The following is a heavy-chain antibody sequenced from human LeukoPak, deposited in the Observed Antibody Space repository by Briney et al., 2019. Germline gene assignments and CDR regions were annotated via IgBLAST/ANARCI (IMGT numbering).Heavy chain of an antibody. CDR1: GYTLTELS. D-gene: IGHD2-2*01. Sequence: ASVKVSCKVSGYTLTELSMHWVRQAPGKGLEWMGGFDPEDGETIYAQKFQGRVTMTEDTSTDTAYMELSSLRSDDTAVYYCARGVPAATYYYYYYMDVWGKGTTVTISS. V-gene: IGHV1-24*01. CDR3: ARGVPAATYYYYYYMDV. CDR2: FDPEDGET. J-gene: IGHJ6*03.